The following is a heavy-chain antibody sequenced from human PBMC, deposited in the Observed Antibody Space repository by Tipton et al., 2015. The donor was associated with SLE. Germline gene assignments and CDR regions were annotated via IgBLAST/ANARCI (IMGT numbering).Heavy chain of an antibody. CDR2: IYYSEST. J-gene: IGHJ3*02. Sequence: LRLSCAASGFTFSDYYMSWIRQAPGKGLEWIGSIYYSESTYYNPSLKSRVTISVDTSKNQFSLKLSSVTAADTAVYYCATTYYYDSSGYYFDAFDIWGQGTMVTVSS. D-gene: IGHD3-22*01. CDR1: GFTFSDYY. CDR3: ATTYYYDSSGYYFDAFDI. V-gene: IGHV4-38-2*01.